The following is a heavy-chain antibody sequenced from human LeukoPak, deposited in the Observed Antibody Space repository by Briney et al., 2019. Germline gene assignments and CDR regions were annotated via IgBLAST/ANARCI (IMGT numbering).Heavy chain of an antibody. Sequence: SETLSLTCTVSGGSISSGSYYWSWIRQPAGKGLEWIGRIYTSGSTNYNPSLKSRVTISVDTSKNQFSLKLSSVTAADTAVYYCARGTVGRTYCGGDCYSPIDHWGQGTLSPSPQ. CDR3: ARGTVGRTYCGGDCYSPIDH. V-gene: IGHV4-61*02. CDR1: GGSISSGSYY. D-gene: IGHD2-21*01. J-gene: IGHJ4*02. CDR2: IYTSGST.